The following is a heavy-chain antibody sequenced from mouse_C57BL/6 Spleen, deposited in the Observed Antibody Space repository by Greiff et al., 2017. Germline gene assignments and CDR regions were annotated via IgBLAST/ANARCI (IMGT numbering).Heavy chain of an antibody. J-gene: IGHJ4*01. V-gene: IGHV5-16*01. CDR2: INYDGSST. Sequence: EVHLVESEGGLVQPGSSMKLSCTASGFTFSDYYMAWVRQVPEKGLEWVANINYDGSSTYYLDSLKSRFIISRDNAKNILYLQMSSLKSEDTATYYCARDRDYYDYDGGYAMDYWGQGTSVTVSS. CDR1: GFTFSDYY. D-gene: IGHD2-4*01. CDR3: ARDRDYYDYDGGYAMDY.